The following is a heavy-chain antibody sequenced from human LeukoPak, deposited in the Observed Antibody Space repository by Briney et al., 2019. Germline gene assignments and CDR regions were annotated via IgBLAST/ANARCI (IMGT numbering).Heavy chain of an antibody. CDR3: ARDSLRGSGSYYTY. J-gene: IGHJ4*02. CDR1: GFTFSDYY. CDR2: ISSSGSTI. V-gene: IGHV3-11*04. D-gene: IGHD3-10*01. Sequence: PGGSLRLSCAASGFTFSDYYMSWIRQAPGKGLEWVSYISSSGSTIYYADSVKGRFTISRDNAKNSLYLQINSLRAEDTAVYYCARDSLRGSGSYYTYWGQGTLVTVSS.